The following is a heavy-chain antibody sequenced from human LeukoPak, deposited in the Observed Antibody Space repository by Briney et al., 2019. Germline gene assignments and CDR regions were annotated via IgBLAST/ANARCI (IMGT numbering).Heavy chain of an antibody. J-gene: IGHJ3*01. CDR1: GFNVGTYA. CDR3: AKGSFDV. Sequence: GGSLRLSCAASGFNVGTYAMSWVRQAPGRGLEWVSCINTGETTFYADSVKGRFTISRDNSNLYLHMTSLRDEDTALYYCAKGSFDVWGQGTVVIVSS. CDR2: INTGETT. V-gene: IGHV3-23*01.